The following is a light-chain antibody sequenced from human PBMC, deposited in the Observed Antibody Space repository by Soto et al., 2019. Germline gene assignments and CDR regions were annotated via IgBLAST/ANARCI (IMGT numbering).Light chain of an antibody. CDR2: GTS. CDR1: QSVKSSY. Sequence: VLTRSPSTRCLCPVERSTLPFIASQSVKSSYLAWYQHKPGQAPRLLIYGTSSRATGIPDRFSGSGSGTDFTLTISRLEPEDFAVYYCQQYGSSITFGQGTRLEIK. V-gene: IGKV3-20*01. J-gene: IGKJ5*01. CDR3: QQYGSSIT.